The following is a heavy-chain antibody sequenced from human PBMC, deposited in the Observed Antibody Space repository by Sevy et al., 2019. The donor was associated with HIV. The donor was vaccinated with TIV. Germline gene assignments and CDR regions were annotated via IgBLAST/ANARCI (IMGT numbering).Heavy chain of an antibody. CDR1: GFTFSSYA. J-gene: IGHJ1*01. CDR3: ARVARKYQLLVLYFQH. D-gene: IGHD2-2*01. CDR2: ISYDGSNK. Sequence: GGSLRLSCAASGFTFSSYAMHWVRQAPGKGLEWVAVISYDGSNKYYADSVKGRFTISRDNSKNTLYLQMNSRRAEDTAVYYCARVARKYQLLVLYFQHWGQGTLVTVSS. V-gene: IGHV3-30*04.